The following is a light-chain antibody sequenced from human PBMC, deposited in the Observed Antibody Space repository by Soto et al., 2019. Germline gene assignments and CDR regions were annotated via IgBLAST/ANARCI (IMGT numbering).Light chain of an antibody. Sequence: DIQMTQSPSSLSASVGDTITISCRASQNIERYLNWYQHKQGKAPQLLMFAAANLESGVPSRFSGSGSGTDFTLTISSLQPEDFATYYCQQTCSTIHSLGQGTKVDIK. CDR3: QQTCSTIHS. CDR2: AAA. CDR1: QNIERY. J-gene: IGKJ2*01. V-gene: IGKV1-39*01.